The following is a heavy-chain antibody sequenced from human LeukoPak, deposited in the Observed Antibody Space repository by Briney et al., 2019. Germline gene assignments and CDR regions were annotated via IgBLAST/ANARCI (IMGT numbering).Heavy chain of an antibody. Sequence: GGSLRLSCAASGFTFSGYAMNWVRQAPGKGLEWVSHIYSSDATYADSVKGRFSISRDNAKSSLFLQMNSLRDEDTAVYYCARDLHYAFDIWGQGTMVTVSS. D-gene: IGHD3-10*01. V-gene: IGHV3-48*02. CDR1: GFTFSGYA. CDR3: ARDLHYAFDI. CDR2: IYSSDAT. J-gene: IGHJ3*02.